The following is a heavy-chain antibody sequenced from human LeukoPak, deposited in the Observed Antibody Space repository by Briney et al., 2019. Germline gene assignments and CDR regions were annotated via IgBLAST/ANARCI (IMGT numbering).Heavy chain of an antibody. CDR2: INPNCGST. CDR1: GGTFSSYA. V-gene: IGHV1-69*13. D-gene: IGHD3-10*01. CDR3: ARTRMVRGALYYFDY. J-gene: IGHJ4*02. Sequence: ASVKVSCKASGGTFSSYAISWVRQAPGQGLEWMGGINPNCGSTNYAQKFQGRVTMTADESTSTAYMELSSLRSDDTAVYYCARTRMVRGALYYFDYWGQGTLVTVSS.